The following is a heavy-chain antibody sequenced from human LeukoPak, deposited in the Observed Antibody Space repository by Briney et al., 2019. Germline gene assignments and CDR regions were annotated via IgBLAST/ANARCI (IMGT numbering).Heavy chain of an antibody. Sequence: PGRSLRLSCADSGFTFSSYAMHWVRQAPGKGLEWVAVISYDGSNKYYADSVKGRFTISRDNSKNTLYLQMNSLRAEDTAVYYCARTVDTAMYYWGQGTLVTVSS. CDR2: ISYDGSNK. J-gene: IGHJ4*02. D-gene: IGHD5-18*01. CDR3: ARTVDTAMYY. V-gene: IGHV3-30-3*01. CDR1: GFTFSSYA.